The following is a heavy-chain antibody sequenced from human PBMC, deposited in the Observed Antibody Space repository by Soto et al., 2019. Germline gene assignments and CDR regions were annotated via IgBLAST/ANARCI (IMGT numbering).Heavy chain of an antibody. J-gene: IGHJ5*02. CDR3: ARGGSSTANWLDP. Sequence: SETLSLTCTVSGASLHIGGYYWAWIRQNPGKGLEWIGYIYYTGVTYYNPSLGSRVNISVDTSKNQFSLELTSVTAADTAVYYCARGGSSTANWLDPWGQGLLVTVSS. D-gene: IGHD2-2*01. CDR2: IYYTGVT. CDR1: GASLHIGGYY. V-gene: IGHV4-31*03.